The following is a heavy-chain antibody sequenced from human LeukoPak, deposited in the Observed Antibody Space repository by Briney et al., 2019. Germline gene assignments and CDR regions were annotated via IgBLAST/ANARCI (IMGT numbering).Heavy chain of an antibody. D-gene: IGHD3-10*01. Sequence: PSETLSLSCTVSGGSISGFFWTWNRQSQGKGLEYIGYIYYSGTTDYNPTLKSRVSMSVDTSKHQFFLNLTSVTAADTAIYYCARVGYGSGSWGWFDPWGQGTLVTVSS. J-gene: IGHJ5*02. CDR1: GGSISGFF. CDR2: IYYSGTT. CDR3: ARVGYGSGSWGWFDP. V-gene: IGHV4-59*01.